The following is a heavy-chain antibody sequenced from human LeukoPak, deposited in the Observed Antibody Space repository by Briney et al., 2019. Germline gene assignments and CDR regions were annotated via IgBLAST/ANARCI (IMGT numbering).Heavy chain of an antibody. J-gene: IGHJ4*02. D-gene: IGHD6-19*01. CDR1: GGSFSGYY. CDR3: ARGRVPGYSSPTDY. CDR2: INHSGST. V-gene: IGHV4-34*01. Sequence: AETLALTCAVYGGSFSGYYWCWIRQPPGKGLEWIGEINHSGSTNYNPSPKSRVTISVDTSKIQFSLKLSSVTAADTAVYYCARGRVPGYSSPTDYWGQGTLVTVFS.